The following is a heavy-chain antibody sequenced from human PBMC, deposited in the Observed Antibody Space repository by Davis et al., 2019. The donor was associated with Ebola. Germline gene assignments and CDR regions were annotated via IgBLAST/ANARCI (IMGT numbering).Heavy chain of an antibody. D-gene: IGHD6-19*01. J-gene: IGHJ4*02. Sequence: SQTLSLPCSIPGDSVPSNSAAWNWIRQSPSRGLEWLGTTYYRSKWYNDYAVSVKSRITINPDTSKNQFSLQLNSVTPEDTAVYYCARTIAVAKRFDYWGQGTLVTVSS. V-gene: IGHV6-1*01. CDR2: TYYRSKWYN. CDR1: GDSVPSNSAA. CDR3: ARTIAVAKRFDY.